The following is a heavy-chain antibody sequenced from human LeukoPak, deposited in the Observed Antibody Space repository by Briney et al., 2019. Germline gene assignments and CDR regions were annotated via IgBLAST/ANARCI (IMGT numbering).Heavy chain of an antibody. J-gene: IGHJ6*03. Sequence: NPGGSLRLSCAAPGFDFSIYAIDWVRQAPGRGLEGVSSISSGSSFQNYADSVKGRFTISRDNAKNSVYLQMNRLRAEDTAVYFCAREGDPPGFYYYHHLDVWGKGTTVTVSS. V-gene: IGHV3-21*01. D-gene: IGHD3-16*01. CDR2: ISSGSSFQ. CDR3: AREGDPPGFYYYHHLDV. CDR1: GFDFSIYA.